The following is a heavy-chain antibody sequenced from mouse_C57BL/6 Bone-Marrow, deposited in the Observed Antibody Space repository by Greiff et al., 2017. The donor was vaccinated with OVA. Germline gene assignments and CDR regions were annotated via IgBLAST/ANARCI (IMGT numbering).Heavy chain of an antibody. CDR3: ARHYDYVASY. J-gene: IGHJ3*01. Sequence: DVKLQESGPVLVKPGASVKMSCKASGYTFTDYYMNWVKQSHGKSLEWIGVINPYNGGTSYNQKFKGKATLTVDKSSSTAYMELNSLTSEDSAVYYCARHYDYVASYWGQGTLVTVSA. V-gene: IGHV1-19*01. CDR2: INPYNGGT. CDR1: GYTFTDYY. D-gene: IGHD2-4*01.